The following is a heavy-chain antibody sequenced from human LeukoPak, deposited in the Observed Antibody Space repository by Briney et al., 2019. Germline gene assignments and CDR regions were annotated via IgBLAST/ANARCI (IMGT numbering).Heavy chain of an antibody. Sequence: PSETPSLTCTVSGGSISSYYWSWIRQPPGKGLGWIGYIYYSGSTNYNPSLKSRVTISVDTSKNQFSLKLSSVTAADTAVYYCARGVNWFDPWGQGTLVTVSS. J-gene: IGHJ5*02. CDR3: ARGVNWFDP. CDR2: IYYSGST. V-gene: IGHV4-59*01. CDR1: GGSISSYY.